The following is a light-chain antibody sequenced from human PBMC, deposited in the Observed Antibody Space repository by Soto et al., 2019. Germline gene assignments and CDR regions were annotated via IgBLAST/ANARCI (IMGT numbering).Light chain of an antibody. V-gene: IGKV3-11*01. J-gene: IGKJ1*01. Sequence: EIVLTQSPATLSLSPGARATLSCRASQSVSSYLAWYQQKPGQAPRLLIYDASNRATGIPARFSGSGSGTDFTITISSLEPEEFAVYYCQQRSNWPPWTFGQGTKVEIK. CDR3: QQRSNWPPWT. CDR1: QSVSSY. CDR2: DAS.